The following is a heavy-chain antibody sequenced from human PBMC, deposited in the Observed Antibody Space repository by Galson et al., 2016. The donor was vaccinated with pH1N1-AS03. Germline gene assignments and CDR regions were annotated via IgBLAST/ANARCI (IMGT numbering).Heavy chain of an antibody. CDR3: ARLQRGTILTDSFFDY. D-gene: IGHD5-18*01. CDR1: GFNFRGYY. CDR2: INAGNNYR. V-gene: IGHV3-11*06. J-gene: IGHJ4*02. Sequence: SLRLSCAASGFNFRGYYMSWIRQAPGKGLEWVSYINAGNNYRGYADSVKGRFTVSRDNAKSSLYLQMNSLRAEDTAVYYCARLQRGTILTDSFFDYWGQGTLVTVSS.